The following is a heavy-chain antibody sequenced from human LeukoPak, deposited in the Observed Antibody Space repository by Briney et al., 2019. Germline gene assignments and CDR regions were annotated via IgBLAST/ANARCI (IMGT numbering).Heavy chain of an antibody. CDR3: ARHGIVGASRAFDI. V-gene: IGHV4-39*01. D-gene: IGHD1-26*01. J-gene: IGHJ3*02. CDR2: IYYSGST. Sequence: PSETLSLTCTVSGGSISSSSYYWGWIRQPPGKGLEWIGSIYYSGSTYYNPSLKSRVTISVDTSKNQFSLKLSSVTAADTAVYYCARHGIVGASRAFDIWGQGTMVTVSS. CDR1: GGSISSSSYY.